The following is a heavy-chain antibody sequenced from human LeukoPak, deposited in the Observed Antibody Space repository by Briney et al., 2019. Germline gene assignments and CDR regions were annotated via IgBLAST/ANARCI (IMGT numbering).Heavy chain of an antibody. CDR3: AREDYYDSSGYYNNKEYFQH. CDR2: INPNSGGT. V-gene: IGHV1-2*02. CDR1: GYTFTGYY. J-gene: IGHJ1*01. D-gene: IGHD3-22*01. Sequence: ASVKVSCKASGYTFTGYYMHWVRQAPGQGLEWMGWINPNSGGTNYAQKFQGRVTMTRDTSISTAYMELSRLRSDDTAVYYCAREDYYDSSGYYNNKEYFQHWGQGTLVTVSS.